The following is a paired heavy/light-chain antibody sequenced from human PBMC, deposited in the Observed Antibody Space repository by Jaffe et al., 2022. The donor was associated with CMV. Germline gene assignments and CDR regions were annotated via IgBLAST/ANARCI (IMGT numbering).Heavy chain of an antibody. J-gene: IGHJ4*02. D-gene: IGHD3-10*01. CDR3: ARGRSPTSGSYYRSGPNFDY. V-gene: IGHV4-34*01. Sequence: QVQLQQWGAGLLKPSETLSLTCAVYGGSFSGYYWSWIRQPPGKGLEWIGEINHSGSTNYNPSLKSRVTISVDTSKNQFSLKLSSVTAADTAVYYCARGRSPTSGSYYRSGPNFDYWGQGTLVTVSS. CDR1: GGSFSGYY. CDR2: INHSGST.
Light chain of an antibody. CDR2: AAS. Sequence: DIQMTQSPSSLSASVGDRVTITCRASQSISSYLNWYQQKPGKAPKLLIYAASSLQSGVPSRFSGSGSGTDFTLTISSLQPEDFATYYCQQSYSTPPMYTFGQGTKLEIK. CDR1: QSISSY. V-gene: IGKV1-39*01. J-gene: IGKJ2*01. CDR3: QQSYSTPPMYT.